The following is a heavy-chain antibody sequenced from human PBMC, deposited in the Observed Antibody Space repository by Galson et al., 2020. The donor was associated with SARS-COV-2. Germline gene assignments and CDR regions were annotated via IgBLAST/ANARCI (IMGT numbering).Heavy chain of an antibody. CDR3: AGTSPFSYGNSGYYYV. CDR2: INPNTGGT. J-gene: IGHJ4*02. V-gene: IGHV1-2*02. Sequence: ASVKVSCKASGYTFTGYYFHWVRQAPGQGLEWMAWINPNTGGTVYADKFRGRVTLTRDTSISTAYMELTRLTSDDTAVYYCAGTSPFSYGNSGYYYVWGQGTQVTDSS. D-gene: IGHD3-22*01. CDR1: GYTFTGYY.